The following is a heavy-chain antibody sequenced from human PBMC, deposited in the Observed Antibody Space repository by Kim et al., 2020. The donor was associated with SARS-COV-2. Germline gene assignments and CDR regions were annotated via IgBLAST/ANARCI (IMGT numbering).Heavy chain of an antibody. CDR1: GYTFTSYA. CDR2: INAGNGNT. J-gene: IGHJ6*02. D-gene: IGHD2-2*01. Sequence: ASVKVSCKASGYTFTSYAMHWVRQAPGQRLEWMGWINAGNGNTKYSQKFQGRVTITRDTSASTAYMELSSLRSEDTAVYYCAGPAGRVVVPAGSYYYYYGMDVWGQGTTVTVSS. V-gene: IGHV1-3*01. CDR3: AGPAGRVVVPAGSYYYYYGMDV.